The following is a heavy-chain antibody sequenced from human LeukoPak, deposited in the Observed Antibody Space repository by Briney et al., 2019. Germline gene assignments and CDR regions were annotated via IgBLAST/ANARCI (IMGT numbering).Heavy chain of an antibody. J-gene: IGHJ5*01. Sequence: ASVKVSCKASGYSIRSYYGLWVRQAPRQRLEWMGMIDLSGVHTRYSEQFQGRDSMTRVGSTSAVYMVLSSVMPEDTAVFYFAGDMYASSSEGNGFVSWGQGTLVSVSS. V-gene: IGHV1-46*01. CDR1: GYSIRSYY. CDR2: IDLSGVHT. D-gene: IGHD6-6*01. CDR3: AGDMYASSSEGNGFVS.